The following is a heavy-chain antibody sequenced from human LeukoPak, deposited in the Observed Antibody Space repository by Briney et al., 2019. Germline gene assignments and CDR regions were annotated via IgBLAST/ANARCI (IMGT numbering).Heavy chain of an antibody. V-gene: IGHV3-23*01. D-gene: IGHD2-2*01. CDR1: GFTFSSYA. Sequence: PGGSLRLSCAASGFTFSSYAMSWVRQAPGKGLEWVSAISGSGGSTYYADSVKGRFTISRDKAKNSVYLQMNSLRVEDTAVYYCARDTKYAFDNWGQGTLVTVSS. CDR2: ISGSGGST. CDR3: ARDTKYAFDN. J-gene: IGHJ4*02.